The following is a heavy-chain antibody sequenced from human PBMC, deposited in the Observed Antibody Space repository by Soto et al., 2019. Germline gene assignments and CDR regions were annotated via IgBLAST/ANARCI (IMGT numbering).Heavy chain of an antibody. Sequence: QVQLQESGPGLVKPSQTLSLTCTVSGGSISSGGYYWSWIRQHPGKGLEWIGYIYYSGSTYYNPSLKSRVTISVDTSKNQFSLKLSSVTAADTDVYYCARDPVKYYDFWCGYFYYYGMDVWGQGTTVTVSS. D-gene: IGHD3-3*01. V-gene: IGHV4-31*03. CDR3: ARDPVKYYDFWCGYFYYYGMDV. CDR2: IYYSGST. J-gene: IGHJ6*02. CDR1: GGSISSGGYY.